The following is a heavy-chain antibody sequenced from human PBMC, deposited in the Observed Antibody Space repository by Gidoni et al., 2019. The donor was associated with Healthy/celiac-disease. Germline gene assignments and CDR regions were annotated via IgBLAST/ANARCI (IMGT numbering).Heavy chain of an antibody. CDR2: IRGSGGST. V-gene: IGHV3-23*01. J-gene: IGHJ6*03. D-gene: IGHD1-26*01. CDR1: GFNFSSYA. Sequence: EVQLLESGGGLVQPGGSLRLSCAASGFNFSSYAMSWVLQAPWKGLRWVSAIRGSGGSTYYADSVKGRFTISRDNSKNTLYLQMNSLRAEDTAVYYCAKVATDYYYYYYMDVWGKGTTVTVSS. CDR3: AKVATDYYYYYYMDV.